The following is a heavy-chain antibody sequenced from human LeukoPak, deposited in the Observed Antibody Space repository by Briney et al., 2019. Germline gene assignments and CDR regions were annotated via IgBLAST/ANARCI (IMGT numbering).Heavy chain of an antibody. CDR3: ARSRVRFDP. CDR1: GGSFSGYY. CDR2: INHSGST. Sequence: SETLSLSCAVYGGSFSGYYWSWIRQPPGKGLEWIGEINHSGSTNYNPSLKSRVTISVDTSKNQFSLKLGSVTAADTAVYYCARSRVRFDPWGQGTLVTVSS. J-gene: IGHJ5*02. V-gene: IGHV4-34*01.